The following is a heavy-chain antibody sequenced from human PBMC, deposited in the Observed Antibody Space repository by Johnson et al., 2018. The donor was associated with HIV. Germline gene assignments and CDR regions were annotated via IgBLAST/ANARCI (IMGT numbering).Heavy chain of an antibody. CDR1: GFTFSSYA. CDR2: ITSSGSSV. D-gene: IGHD4-17*01. V-gene: IGHV3-48*03. CDR3: ARDATPWGGDYVGYAFDL. Sequence: VQLVESGGGVVQPGRSLRLSCAASGFTFSSYAMHWVRQAPGKGLECLSYITSSGSSVYYTDSVKGRFTISRDKAKTSLFLRVNSLRAEDSGIYYCARDATPWGGDYVGYAFDLWGQGTVVTVSS. J-gene: IGHJ3*01.